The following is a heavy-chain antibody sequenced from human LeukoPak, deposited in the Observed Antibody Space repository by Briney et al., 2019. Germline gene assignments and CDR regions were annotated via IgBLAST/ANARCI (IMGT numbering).Heavy chain of an antibody. D-gene: IGHD3-22*01. Sequence: PSETLSLTCTVSGGSISSGGYYWSWIRQHPGKGLEWIGYIYYSGSTYYNPSLKSRVTISVDTSKNQFSLKPSSVTAADTAVYYCARVGYDSSGYYPNFDYWGQGTLVTVSS. V-gene: IGHV4-31*03. J-gene: IGHJ4*02. CDR1: GGSISSGGYY. CDR3: ARVGYDSSGYYPNFDY. CDR2: IYYSGST.